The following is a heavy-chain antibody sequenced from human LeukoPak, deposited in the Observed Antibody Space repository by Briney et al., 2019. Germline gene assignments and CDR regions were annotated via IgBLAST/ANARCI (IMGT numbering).Heavy chain of an antibody. CDR3: ARYIVVVPAVRAGWFDP. CDR2: IKQDGSEK. J-gene: IGHJ5*02. D-gene: IGHD2-2*01. Sequence: QPGGSLRLSCAASGFTFSSYWMSWVRQAPGKGLEWVANIKQDGSEKYYVDSVKGRFTISRDNAKNSLYLQMNSLRAEDTAVYYCARYIVVVPAVRAGWFDPWGQGTLVTVSS. CDR1: GFTFSSYW. V-gene: IGHV3-7*01.